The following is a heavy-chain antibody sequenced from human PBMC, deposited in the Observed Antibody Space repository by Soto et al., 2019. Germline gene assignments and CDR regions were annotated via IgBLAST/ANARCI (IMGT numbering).Heavy chain of an antibody. V-gene: IGHV3-53*01. J-gene: IGHJ4*02. CDR1: GFTVSNNY. CDR3: ALARGGGGY. D-gene: IGHD3-10*01. CDR2: IYSGGYT. Sequence: EVQLVESGGGLIQPGGSLRLSCAVSGFTVSNNYMSWVRQAPGKGLEGVSVIYSGGYTAYGDSVKGRFTISRDNSKNTIYLQRNSRGPDERAFYYWALARGGGGYWGQGTLVTVSS.